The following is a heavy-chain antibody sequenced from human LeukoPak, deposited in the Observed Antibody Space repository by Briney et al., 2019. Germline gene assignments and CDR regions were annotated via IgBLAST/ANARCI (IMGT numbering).Heavy chain of an antibody. V-gene: IGHV3-21*01. CDR1: GFTFSSYN. D-gene: IGHD2-2*01. CDR3: ASSSSNWKLAY. CDR2: IRSSSDYL. Sequence: GGSLRLSCAASGFTFSSYNIHWVRQAPGKRLEWVSSIRSSSDYLYYADSVKGRFTISRDNAKNSMYLQMNSLRAEDTAVYYCASSSSNWKLAYWGRGTLVIVSS. J-gene: IGHJ4*02.